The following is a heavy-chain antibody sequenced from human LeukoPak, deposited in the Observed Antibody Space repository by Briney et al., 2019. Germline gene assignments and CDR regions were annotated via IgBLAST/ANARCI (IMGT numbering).Heavy chain of an antibody. CDR1: GFTFSSYA. V-gene: IGHV3-23*01. CDR2: ISGSGGST. J-gene: IGHJ6*02. Sequence: GGSLRLSCAASGFTFSSYAMSWVRQAPGKGLEWVSAISGSGGSTYYADSVKGRFTIPRDNSKNTLYLQMNSLRAEDTAVYYCAKYDFWSGPPPMGYYGMDVWGQGTTVTVSS. D-gene: IGHD3-3*01. CDR3: AKYDFWSGPPPMGYYGMDV.